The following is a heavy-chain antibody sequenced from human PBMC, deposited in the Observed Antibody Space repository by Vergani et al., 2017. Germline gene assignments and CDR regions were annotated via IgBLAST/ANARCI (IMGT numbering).Heavy chain of an antibody. CDR1: GFTFSSYG. CDR3: AKGVGWLQFNFDY. D-gene: IGHD5-24*01. CDR2: ISYDGSNK. J-gene: IGHJ4*02. Sequence: QVQLVESGGGVVQPGRSLRLSCAASGFTFSSYGMHWVRQAPGKGLEWVAVISYDGSNKYYADSVKGRFTISRDNSKNTLYLQMNSLRAEDTAVYYCAKGVGWLQFNFDYWGQGTLVTVSS. V-gene: IGHV3-30*18.